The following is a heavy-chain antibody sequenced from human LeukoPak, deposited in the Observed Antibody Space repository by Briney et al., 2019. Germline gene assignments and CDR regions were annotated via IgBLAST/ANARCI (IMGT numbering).Heavy chain of an antibody. D-gene: IGHD5-12*01. V-gene: IGHV3-15*01. Sequence: GGSLRLSCAASGFTFTNAWMDWVRQAPGKGLEWVGRIKSRPDGGTTDYAAPVKGRFTISRDDSKNTLYLHMNSLKTEDTAVYYCITVYDSVANWGQGTLVTVSS. CDR2: IKSRPDGGTT. J-gene: IGHJ4*02. CDR3: ITVYDSVAN. CDR1: GFTFTNAW.